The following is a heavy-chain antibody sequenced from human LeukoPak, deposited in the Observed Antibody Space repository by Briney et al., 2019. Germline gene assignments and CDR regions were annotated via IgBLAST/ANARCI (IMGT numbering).Heavy chain of an antibody. D-gene: IGHD3-22*01. CDR2: IYPGDSDT. CDR3: ARSPYYYDSSGPGDY. CDR1: GYSSTSYW. V-gene: IGHV5-51*01. J-gene: IGHJ4*02. Sequence: GESLKISCKGSGYSSTSYWIGWVRQMPRKGLEWMGIIYPGDSDTRYNPSFHGRATTSAHKSITTAYLQWSSLEASDTAMYYCARSPYYYDSSGPGDYWGQGTLVTVSS.